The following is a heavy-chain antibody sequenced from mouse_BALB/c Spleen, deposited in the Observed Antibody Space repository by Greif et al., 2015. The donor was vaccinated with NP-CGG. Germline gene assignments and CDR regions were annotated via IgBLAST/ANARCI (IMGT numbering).Heavy chain of an antibody. CDR3: ASYYDRGY. D-gene: IGHD2-4*01. CDR2: INSNGGST. Sequence: DVKLVESGGGLVQPGGSLKLSCAASGFTFSSYGMSWVRQTPDKRLELVATINSNGGSTYYPDSVKGRFTISRDNAKSTLYLQMSSLKSEDTAMYYCASYYDRGYWGQGTTLTVSS. J-gene: IGHJ2*01. CDR1: GFTFSSYG. V-gene: IGHV5-6-3*01.